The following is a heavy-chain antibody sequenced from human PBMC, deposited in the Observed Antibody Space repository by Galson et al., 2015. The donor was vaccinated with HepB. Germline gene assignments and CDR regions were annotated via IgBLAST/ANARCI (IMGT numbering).Heavy chain of an antibody. CDR2: ISYDGSNK. CDR1: GFTFSSYA. V-gene: IGHV3-30-3*01. J-gene: IGHJ5*02. D-gene: IGHD6-19*01. Sequence: SLRLSCAASGFTFSSYAMHWVRQAPGKGLEWVAVISYDGSNKYYADSVKGRFTISRDNSKNTLYLQMNSLRAEDTAVYYCARDPGSSGWRNWFDPWGQGTLVTVSS. CDR3: ARDPGSSGWRNWFDP.